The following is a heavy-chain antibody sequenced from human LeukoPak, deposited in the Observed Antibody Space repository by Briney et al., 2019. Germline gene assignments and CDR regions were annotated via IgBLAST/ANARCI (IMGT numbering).Heavy chain of an antibody. V-gene: IGHV4-59*08. CDR3: ARRQTTVTSYNWFDP. J-gene: IGHJ5*02. CDR2: IYYSGST. CDR1: GGSISSYY. Sequence: KSSETLSLTCTVSGGSISSYYWSWIRQPLGKGLEWIGYIYYSGSTNYNPSLKSRVTISVDTSKNQFSLKLSSVTAADTAVYYCARRQTTVTSYNWFDPWGQGTLVTVSS. D-gene: IGHD4-17*01.